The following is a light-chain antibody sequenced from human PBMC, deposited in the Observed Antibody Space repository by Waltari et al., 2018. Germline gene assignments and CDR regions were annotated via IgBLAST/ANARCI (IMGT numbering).Light chain of an antibody. CDR1: SSNLGRNF. CDR2: RNN. Sequence: QSVLTQAPSASGTPGQRVTISCSGSSSNLGRNFVFWYQLLPGMAPKLLIFRNNHRPSGVPDRFSGSRSVTSASLAISGLRSEYGADYSCAAGDDSLRGPVFGTGAKLTVL. V-gene: IGLV1-47*01. CDR3: AAGDDSLRGPV. J-gene: IGLJ3*02.